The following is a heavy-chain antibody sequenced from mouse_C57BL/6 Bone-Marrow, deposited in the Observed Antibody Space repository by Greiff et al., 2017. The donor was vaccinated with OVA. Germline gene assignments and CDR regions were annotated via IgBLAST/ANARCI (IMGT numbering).Heavy chain of an antibody. Sequence: EVKLVESGEGLVKPGGSLKLSCAASGFTFSSYAMSWVRQTPEKRLEWVAYISSGGDYIYYADTVKGRFTISRDNARNTLYLQMSSLKSEDTAMYYWTRDLMVTARDYFDYWGQGTTLTVSS. CDR2: ISSGGDYI. CDR1: GFTFSSYA. J-gene: IGHJ2*01. V-gene: IGHV5-9-1*02. D-gene: IGHD2-3*01. CDR3: TRDLMVTARDYFDY.